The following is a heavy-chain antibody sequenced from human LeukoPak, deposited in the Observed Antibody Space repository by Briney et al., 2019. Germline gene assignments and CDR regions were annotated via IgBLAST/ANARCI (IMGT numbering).Heavy chain of an antibody. V-gene: IGHV1-2*02. D-gene: IGHD1-26*01. CDR1: GYTFTSYD. CDR3: ARDGARIVGATVPGDY. Sequence: ASVKVSCKASGYTFTSYDINWVRQATGQGLEWMGWINPNSGGTNYAQKFQGRVTMTRDTSISTAYMELSRLRSDDTAVYYCARDGARIVGATVPGDYWGQGTLVTVSS. J-gene: IGHJ4*02. CDR2: INPNSGGT.